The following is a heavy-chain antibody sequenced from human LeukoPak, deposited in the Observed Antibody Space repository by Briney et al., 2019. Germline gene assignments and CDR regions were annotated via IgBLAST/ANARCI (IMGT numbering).Heavy chain of an antibody. J-gene: IGHJ6*03. CDR1: VFTFTTYV. V-gene: IGHV3-30*14. Sequence: PGRSLRLSCAASVFTFTTYVIHWVRQAPGKGLEWVAVISQTGSIETYADSVKGRFTISRDNSKNTVYLQMNSLKSEDTAVYYCARDRAVALPTYYYYMGVWGKGTTVTVSS. CDR2: ISQTGSIE. D-gene: IGHD2-15*01. CDR3: ARDRAVALPTYYYYMGV.